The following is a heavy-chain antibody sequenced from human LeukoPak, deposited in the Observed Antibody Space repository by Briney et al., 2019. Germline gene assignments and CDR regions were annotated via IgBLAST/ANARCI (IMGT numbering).Heavy chain of an antibody. V-gene: IGHV3-74*01. D-gene: IGHD5-12*01. CDR2: INSEGSST. Sequence: PGGSLRLSCAASGFTFSSYWMHWVRQAPGKGLMWVSRINSEGSSTTYADSVKGRFTISRDNAKNTLYLQMNSLRAEDTAVYYCARVMRFDGYDLPDYWGQGTLVTVSS. J-gene: IGHJ4*02. CDR3: ARVMRFDGYDLPDY. CDR1: GFTFSSYW.